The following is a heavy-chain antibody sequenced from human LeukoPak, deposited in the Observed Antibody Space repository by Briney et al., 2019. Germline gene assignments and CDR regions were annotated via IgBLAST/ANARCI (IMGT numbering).Heavy chain of an antibody. J-gene: IGHJ4*02. CDR3: ARDSSAEKGQQLAN. V-gene: IGHV3-74*01. CDR2: INSDGSST. D-gene: IGHD6-13*01. CDR1: GFTFSVYW. Sequence: PGGSLRLSCAASGFTFSVYWMHWVRQAPGKGLVWVSRINSDGSSTSNADSVKGRFTISRDNVRNSLFLQMSSLRVEDTAVYYCARDSSAEKGQQLANWGQGTLVTVST.